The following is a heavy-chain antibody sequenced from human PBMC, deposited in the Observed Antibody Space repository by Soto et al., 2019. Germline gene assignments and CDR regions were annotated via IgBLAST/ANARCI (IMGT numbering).Heavy chain of an antibody. D-gene: IGHD6-13*01. CDR2: ISYDGSNK. J-gene: IGHJ6*02. CDR1: GFSFSSYG. CDR3: AKVQEYSSSWYYYYYGMDV. V-gene: IGHV3-30*18. Sequence: PGGSLRLSCAVSGFSFSSYGMHWVRQAPGKGLEWVALISYDGSNKFYADSVKGRFTISRDNSKNTLYLQMNSLRAEDTAVYYCAKVQEYSSSWYYYYYGMDVWGQGTTVTVSS.